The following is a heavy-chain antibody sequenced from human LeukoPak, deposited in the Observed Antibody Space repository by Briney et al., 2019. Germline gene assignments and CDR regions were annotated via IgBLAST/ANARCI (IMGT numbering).Heavy chain of an antibody. Sequence: SQTLSLTCAISGDSVSSNSATWNWTRQSPSRGLEWLGRAYYRSNWYSDYALSVKSRITINPDTSKNQFSLQLDSVTPEDTAMYYCARGYYGSGRHGMDVWGQGTTVTVSS. CDR2: AYYRSNWYS. D-gene: IGHD3-10*01. CDR3: ARGYYGSGRHGMDV. CDR1: GDSVSSNSAT. J-gene: IGHJ6*02. V-gene: IGHV6-1*01.